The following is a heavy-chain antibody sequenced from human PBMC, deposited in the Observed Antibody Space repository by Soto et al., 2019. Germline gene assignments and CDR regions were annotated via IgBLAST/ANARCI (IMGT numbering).Heavy chain of an antibody. J-gene: IGHJ6*02. CDR3: AKSVARYYYYGMDV. Sequence: ASVKVSCKASGYTFTGYYMHWVRQAPGQGLEWMGWINPNSGGTNYAQKFQGWVTMTRDTSISTAYMELSRLRSDDTAVYYCAKSVARYYYYGMDVWGQGTKVTVSS. CDR2: INPNSGGT. CDR1: GYTFTGYY. V-gene: IGHV1-2*04. D-gene: IGHD2-21*01.